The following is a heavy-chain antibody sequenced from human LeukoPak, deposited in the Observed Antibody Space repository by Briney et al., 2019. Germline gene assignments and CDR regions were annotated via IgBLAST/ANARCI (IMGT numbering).Heavy chain of an antibody. CDR3: IRTLIVATSPYMDV. D-gene: IGHD5-12*01. CDR2: VNSNRTGT. Sequence: PGGSLRLSCAASAFTFSSYWMHWARQAPGKGVVGVSRVNSNRTGTTYADSVEGRFTISRDNAKNPVYLQMHSLRAEDTAIYYCIRTLIVATSPYMDVWGKGTTVTVSS. V-gene: IGHV3-74*01. CDR1: AFTFSSYW. J-gene: IGHJ6*03.